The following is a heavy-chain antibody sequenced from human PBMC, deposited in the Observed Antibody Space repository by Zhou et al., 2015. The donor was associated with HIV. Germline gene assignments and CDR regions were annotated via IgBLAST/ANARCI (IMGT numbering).Heavy chain of an antibody. V-gene: IGHV1-69*01. Sequence: QVQLVQSGAEVKKPGSSVKVSCKASGGTFSSYAISWVRQAPGQGLEWMGGIIPIFGTANYAQKFQGRVTITADESTSTAYMEVRSLTSEDTAVYYCARDRGAARPDWRYFDLWGRGTLVIVSS. CDR1: GGTFSSYA. J-gene: IGHJ2*01. D-gene: IGHD6-6*01. CDR3: ARDRGAARPDWRYFDL. CDR2: IIPIFGTA.